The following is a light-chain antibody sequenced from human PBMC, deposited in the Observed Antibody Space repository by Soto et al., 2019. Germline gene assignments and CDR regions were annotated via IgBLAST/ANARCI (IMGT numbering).Light chain of an antibody. CDR3: QSYDSSLSGWV. CDR2: GNS. J-gene: IGLJ3*02. Sequence: HSVLTQPPSVSGAQGQRVTISCTGSSSNIGAGYDVHWYQQLPGTAPKLLIYGNSNRPSGVPDRFSGSKSGTSASLAITGLQAEDEADYYCQSYDSSLSGWVFGGGTKLTVL. V-gene: IGLV1-40*01. CDR1: SSNIGAGYD.